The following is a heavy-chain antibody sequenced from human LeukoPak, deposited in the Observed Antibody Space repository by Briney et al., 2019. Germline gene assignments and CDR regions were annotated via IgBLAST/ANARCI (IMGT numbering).Heavy chain of an antibody. V-gene: IGHV3-21*01. D-gene: IGHD6-19*01. Sequence: PGGSLRLSCAASGFTFSSYAMSWVRQAPGKGLEWVSSISSSSSYIYYADSVKGRFTISRDNAKNSLYLQMNSLRAEDTAVYYCARVWLADAFDIWGQGTMVTVSS. CDR2: ISSSSSYI. CDR3: ARVWLADAFDI. CDR1: GFTFSSYA. J-gene: IGHJ3*02.